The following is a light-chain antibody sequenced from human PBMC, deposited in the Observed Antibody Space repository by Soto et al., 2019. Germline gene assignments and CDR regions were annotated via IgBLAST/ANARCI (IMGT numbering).Light chain of an antibody. CDR1: SSDVGGSNH. Sequence: QSALTQPRSVSGSPGQSVTISCTGTSSDVGGSNHVSWYQHHPGKAPKFLIYDVTKRPSGVPDRFSGSKSGNTASLIISGLQAEDEAEYYCCSSAGSYTFVFGTGTMLTVL. J-gene: IGLJ1*01. CDR3: CSSAGSYTFV. CDR2: DVT. V-gene: IGLV2-11*01.